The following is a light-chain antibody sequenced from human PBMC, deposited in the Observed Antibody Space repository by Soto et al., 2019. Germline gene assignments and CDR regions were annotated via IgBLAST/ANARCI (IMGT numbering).Light chain of an antibody. CDR1: QSISSW. Sequence: DIQMTQSPSTLSASVGDRVTITCRASQSISSWWAWYQQKPGKAPKLLIYDASSLESGDPSRFSGSGSGTEFTLTISSLQPADVATYYCQQYNSYSGTFGQGTKVEIK. V-gene: IGKV1-5*01. CDR3: QQYNSYSGT. J-gene: IGKJ1*01. CDR2: DAS.